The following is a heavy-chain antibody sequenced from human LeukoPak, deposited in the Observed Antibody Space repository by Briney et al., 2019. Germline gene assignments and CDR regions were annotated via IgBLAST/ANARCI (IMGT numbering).Heavy chain of an antibody. Sequence: GRSLRLSCAASGFTFSSYAMHWVREAPGKGLEWGAVISYDGRNKYYADSVKGRFTISRDNSKNTLYLQMNSLRAEDTAVYYCARDLVVVIAYAFDIWGQGTMVTVSS. V-gene: IGHV3-30*04. CDR1: GFTFSSYA. D-gene: IGHD2-21*01. CDR3: ARDLVVVIAYAFDI. J-gene: IGHJ3*02. CDR2: ISYDGRNK.